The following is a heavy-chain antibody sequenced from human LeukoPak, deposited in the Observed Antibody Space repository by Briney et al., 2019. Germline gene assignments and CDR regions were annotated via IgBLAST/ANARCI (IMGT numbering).Heavy chain of an antibody. CDR3: ARDFLRCDYGDSGGAFDI. CDR2: IYSSGTT. Sequence: SETLSLTCTVSGGSMHNYYWSWIRQPPGKGLEWIGYIYSSGTTNYSPSLKTRLTISVDTSMNQLSLKLNSVTAADTAVYYCARDFLRCDYGDSGGAFDIWGQGTMVTVSS. V-gene: IGHV4-59*01. CDR1: GGSMHNYY. J-gene: IGHJ3*02. D-gene: IGHD4-17*01.